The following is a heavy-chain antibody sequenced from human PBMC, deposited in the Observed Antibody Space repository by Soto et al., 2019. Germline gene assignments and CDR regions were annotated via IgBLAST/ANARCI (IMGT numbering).Heavy chain of an antibody. CDR3: ARRRAPNWFDP. Sequence: EVYLVESGGGLVQPGGSLRLSCAASGFTFSSYWMSWVRQAPGKGLEWVANIKDDGSEKYYVDSVKGRFTISRDNAKHSVYLQMNSLRAEDTAVYYCARRRAPNWFDPWGQGTLVTVSS. V-gene: IGHV3-7*01. J-gene: IGHJ5*02. CDR1: GFTFSSYW. CDR2: IKDDGSEK.